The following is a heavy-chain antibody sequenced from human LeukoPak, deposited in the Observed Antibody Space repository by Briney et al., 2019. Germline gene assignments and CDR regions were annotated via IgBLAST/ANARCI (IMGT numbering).Heavy chain of an antibody. D-gene: IGHD3-3*01. CDR1: GVTFSSYA. J-gene: IGHJ6*03. Sequence: GASVKVSCKASGVTFSSYAISWVRQAPGQGLEWMGGIIPIFGTANYAQKFQGRVTITSDKSTSTAYMELSSLRSEDTAVYYCARGGDFWSVKPHYYYYMDVWGKGTTVTVSS. CDR3: ARGGDFWSVKPHYYYYMDV. CDR2: IIPIFGTA. V-gene: IGHV1-69*06.